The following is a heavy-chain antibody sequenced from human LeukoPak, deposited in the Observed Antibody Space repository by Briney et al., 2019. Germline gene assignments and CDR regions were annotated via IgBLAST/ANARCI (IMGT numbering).Heavy chain of an antibody. Sequence: GRSLRLSCAASGFSFGDYAMHWVRQAPGKGLEWVALISYDGRDEYYADSVKGRFTISRDNPKNTVSLQMNSPRPEDTAVYYCAREDRGWYPAYWGQGTLVTVSS. CDR1: GFSFGDYA. CDR3: AREDRGWYPAY. CDR2: ISYDGRDE. D-gene: IGHD6-19*01. J-gene: IGHJ4*02. V-gene: IGHV3-30*04.